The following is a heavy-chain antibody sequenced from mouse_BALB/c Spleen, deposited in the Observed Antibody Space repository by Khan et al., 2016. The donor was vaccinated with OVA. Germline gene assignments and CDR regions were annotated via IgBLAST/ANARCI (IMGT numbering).Heavy chain of an antibody. CDR1: GDSITSGY. J-gene: IGHJ3*01. Sequence: EVQLQESGPSLVKPSQTLSLTCSVTGDSITSGYWNWIRKFPGNKLEYMGYIIYTGYTYYNPSLQSRLSITRHTSKNQYYLQLNSVTDEDTATYYCARSTDRYAFVYWGQGTLVTVSA. D-gene: IGHD2-14*01. CDR3: ARSTDRYAFVY. CDR2: IIYTGYT. V-gene: IGHV3-8*02.